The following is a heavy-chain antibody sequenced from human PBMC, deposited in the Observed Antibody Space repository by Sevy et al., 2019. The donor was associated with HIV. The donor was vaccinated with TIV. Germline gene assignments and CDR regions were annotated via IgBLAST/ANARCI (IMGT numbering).Heavy chain of an antibody. Sequence: ASVKVSCKASGYTFSSYGISWVRQAPGQGLEWMGWISDYNGYTNYAHKFQGRVTMSTEKSTRTAYMDLSSLRSYDTVVYFCAREGYYYRSGTYRPPNYYGMDVWGQGTAVTVSS. CDR1: GYTFSSYG. CDR2: ISDYNGYT. D-gene: IGHD3-16*02. J-gene: IGHJ6*02. V-gene: IGHV1-18*01. CDR3: AREGYYYRSGTYRPPNYYGMDV.